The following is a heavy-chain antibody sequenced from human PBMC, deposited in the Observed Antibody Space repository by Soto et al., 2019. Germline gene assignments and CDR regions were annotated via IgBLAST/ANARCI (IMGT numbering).Heavy chain of an antibody. V-gene: IGHV1-18*01. J-gene: IGHJ4*02. D-gene: IGHD5-18*01. CDR3: ARDVGYGLIDY. Sequence: ASVKVSCKASGYTFSSYGISWGRQAPGQGLEWMGWINAYNGNTNYAQKLQGRVTMTTDTSTSTAYMELRSLRSDDTAVYYCARDVGYGLIDYWGQGTLVTVSS. CDR2: INAYNGNT. CDR1: GYTFSSYG.